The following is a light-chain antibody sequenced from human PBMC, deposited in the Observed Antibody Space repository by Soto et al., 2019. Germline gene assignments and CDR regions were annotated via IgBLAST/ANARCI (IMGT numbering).Light chain of an antibody. V-gene: IGKV3-20*01. J-gene: IGKJ1*01. Sequence: EIVFSQSPGTPSLAPGGRTTLSCMASQSVSSANFAWYQQKPGQAPRLLIYGASSRATGIPDRFSGSGSGTDFTLTISRLEPEDFAVYYCQQYGSFRTFGQGTKVDIK. CDR1: QSVSSAN. CDR2: GAS. CDR3: QQYGSFRT.